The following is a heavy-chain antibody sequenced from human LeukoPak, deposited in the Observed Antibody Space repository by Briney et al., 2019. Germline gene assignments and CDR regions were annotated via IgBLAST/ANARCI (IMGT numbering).Heavy chain of an antibody. D-gene: IGHD1-1*01. CDR2: INAGNGNT. CDR3: ARNGRPSFQYYYYYGMEV. Sequence: ASVKVSCKASGYTFTSYAMHWVRQAPGQRLEWMGWINAGNGNTKYSQKFQGRVTITRDTSASTAYMELSSLRSEDTAVYYCARNGRPSFQYYYYYGMEVWGQGTTVTVSS. V-gene: IGHV1-3*01. J-gene: IGHJ6*02. CDR1: GYTFTSYA.